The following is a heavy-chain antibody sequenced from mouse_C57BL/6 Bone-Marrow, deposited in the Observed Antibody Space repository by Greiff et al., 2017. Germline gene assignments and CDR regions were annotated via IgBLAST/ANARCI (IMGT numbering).Heavy chain of an antibody. Sequence: QVQLQQSGAELVKPGASVKISCKASGYTFTSYWMHWVKQRPGQGLGWIGVIDPSDSYTNYNPKFKGKATLTVDTASSTAYRQLSSLTSEDSAVYYCARSNYYGSSYWYFDVWGTGTTVTVSS. CDR1: GYTFTSYW. V-gene: IGHV1-59*01. CDR2: IDPSDSYT. J-gene: IGHJ1*03. D-gene: IGHD1-1*01. CDR3: ARSNYYGSSYWYFDV.